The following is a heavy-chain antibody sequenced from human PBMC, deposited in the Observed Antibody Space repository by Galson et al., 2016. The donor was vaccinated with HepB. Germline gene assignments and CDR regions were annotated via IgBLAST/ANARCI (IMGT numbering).Heavy chain of an antibody. J-gene: IGHJ5*02. V-gene: IGHV5-51*01. CDR2: IFPRDSNV. CDR1: GYKFTNYK. Sequence: QSGAEVKKPGQSLKISCTASGYKFTNYKIGWVRQLPGKGLEWMGIIFPRDSNVKYNPSFQGQVTILADSFNTTAYLRWDSLKASDTAIYYCARQSGGSTSHLSWFDAGGPGTLVTVSS. D-gene: IGHD2-15*01. CDR3: ARQSGGSTSHLSWFDA.